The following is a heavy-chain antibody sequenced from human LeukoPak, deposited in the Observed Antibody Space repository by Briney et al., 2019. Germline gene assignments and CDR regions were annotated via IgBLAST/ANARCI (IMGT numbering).Heavy chain of an antibody. J-gene: IGHJ4*02. CDR1: GFTFSSYA. Sequence: PGRSLRLSCAASGFTFSSYAMHWVRQAPGKGLEWVAVISYDGSNKYYADSVKGRFTISRDNSKNTLYLQMNSLRAEDTAVYYCARDTVGSSTSFDYWGQGTLVIVSS. CDR2: ISYDGSNK. CDR3: ARDTVGSSTSFDY. V-gene: IGHV3-30*04. D-gene: IGHD2-2*01.